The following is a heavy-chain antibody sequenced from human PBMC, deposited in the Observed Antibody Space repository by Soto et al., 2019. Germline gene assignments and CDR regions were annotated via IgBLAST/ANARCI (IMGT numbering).Heavy chain of an antibody. Sequence: QVQLQQWGAGLLTPSETLSLTCAVYGGSFSDYYWSWIRQPPGKGLEWIGEINHSGSTNYNPSLKSRVTISVDTSKNQFSLKLSSVTAADTAVYYCAHPVRGVFDYWGQGTLVTVSS. V-gene: IGHV4-34*02. D-gene: IGHD3-10*01. CDR1: GGSFSDYY. CDR2: INHSGST. CDR3: AHPVRGVFDY. J-gene: IGHJ4*02.